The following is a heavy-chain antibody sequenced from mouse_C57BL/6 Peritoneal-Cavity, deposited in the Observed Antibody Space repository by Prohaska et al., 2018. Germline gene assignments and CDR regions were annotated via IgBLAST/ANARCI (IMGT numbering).Heavy chain of an antibody. D-gene: IGHD1-1*01. V-gene: IGHV11-2*01. CDR2: INSDGSVI. CDR3: MRYGSYWYFDV. J-gene: IGHJ1*03. Sequence: EVQLLETGGGLVQPGGSRGLSCEGSGFTFSGFWMSWVRQTPGKTLEWIGDINSDGSVINYATSIKDRVTIFRDNDKSTLYLQMSNVRSEDTATYFCMRYGSYWYFDVWGTGTTVTVSS. CDR1: GFTFSGFW.